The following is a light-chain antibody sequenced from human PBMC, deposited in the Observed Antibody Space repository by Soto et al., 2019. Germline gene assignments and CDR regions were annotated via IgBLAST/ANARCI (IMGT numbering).Light chain of an antibody. J-gene: IGLJ1*01. CDR3: SSYVGTNSYV. V-gene: IGLV2-8*01. CDR2: EVY. Sequence: QSALTQPPSASGSPGQSVTISCTGTSSDVGGYNYVSWYQHHPGKAPKLIIYEVYKRPSGVRDRFSGSKSGNTAALTVSGLQAEDEADYYCSSYVGTNSYVFGTGTKVTVL. CDR1: SSDVGGYNY.